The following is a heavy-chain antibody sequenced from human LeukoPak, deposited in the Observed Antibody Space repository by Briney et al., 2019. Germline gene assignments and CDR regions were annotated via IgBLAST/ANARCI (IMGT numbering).Heavy chain of an antibody. V-gene: IGHV3-74*01. J-gene: IGHJ3*02. Sequence: QPGGSLRLSCAASGFTFSSYWMHWVRQAPGEGLVWVSRINSDGSSTSYADSVKGRFTISRDNAKNTLYLQMNSLRAEDTAVYYCATLPYYGDYVDDAFDIWGQGTMVTVYS. D-gene: IGHD4-17*01. CDR1: GFTFSSYW. CDR3: ATLPYYGDYVDDAFDI. CDR2: INSDGSST.